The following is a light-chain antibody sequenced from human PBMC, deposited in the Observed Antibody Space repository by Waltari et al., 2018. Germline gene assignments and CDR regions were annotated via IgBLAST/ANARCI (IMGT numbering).Light chain of an antibody. V-gene: IGKV4-1*01. CDR2: WAS. Sequence: DIVLTQSPELLAVSLGETATISCKSSQSVLYRSTNKNFLAWYQQKPGQSPKLLIYWASTRASGVPDRFSGSGSGSDFTLTISNLQAEDVALHFCQQYYSTCTFGQGTRLEIK. J-gene: IGKJ5*01. CDR3: QQYYSTCT. CDR1: QSVLYRSTNKNF.